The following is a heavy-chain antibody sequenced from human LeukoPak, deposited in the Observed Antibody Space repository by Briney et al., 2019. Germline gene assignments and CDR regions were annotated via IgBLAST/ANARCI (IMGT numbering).Heavy chain of an antibody. CDR1: GGTFSSYA. CDR3: ARGPWLYDSSGYTPVDY. CDR2: IIPILGIA. V-gene: IGHV1-69*04. Sequence: ASVKVSCKASGGTFSSYAISWVRQAPGQGVEWMGRIIPILGIANYAQKFQGRVTITADKSTSTAYMELSSLRSEDTAVYYCARGPWLYDSSGYTPVDYWGQGTLVTVSS. D-gene: IGHD3-22*01. J-gene: IGHJ4*02.